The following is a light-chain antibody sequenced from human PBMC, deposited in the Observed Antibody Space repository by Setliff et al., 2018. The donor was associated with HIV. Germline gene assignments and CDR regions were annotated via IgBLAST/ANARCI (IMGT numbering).Light chain of an antibody. CDR2: DVI. CDR1: SSDVGGYYS. J-gene: IGLJ1*01. V-gene: IGLV2-14*03. Sequence: QSVLTQPASVSGSPGQSITISCTGISSDVGGYYSVSWYQQHPGKAPKLMIYDVINRPSGVSNRFSGSGSGNTASLTISGPQVEDEADYYCSSYTTSSTLYVFGPGTKVTVL. CDR3: SSYTTSSTLYV.